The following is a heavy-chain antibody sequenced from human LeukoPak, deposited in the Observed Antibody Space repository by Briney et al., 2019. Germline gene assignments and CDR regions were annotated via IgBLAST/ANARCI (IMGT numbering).Heavy chain of an antibody. Sequence: SETLSLTCAVYGGSFSGYYWSWIRQPPGKGLEWIGEINHSGSTNYNPSLKSRVTISVDTPKNQFSLKLSSVTAADTAVYYCARTRSYGFDYWGQGTLVTVSS. CDR3: ARTRSYGFDY. CDR1: GGSFSGYY. J-gene: IGHJ4*02. V-gene: IGHV4-34*01. D-gene: IGHD5-18*01. CDR2: INHSGST.